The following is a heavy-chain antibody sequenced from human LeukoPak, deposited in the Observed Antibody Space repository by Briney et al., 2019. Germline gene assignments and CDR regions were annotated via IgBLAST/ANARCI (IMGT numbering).Heavy chain of an antibody. Sequence: GGSLRLSCAASGFTFSSYAMSWVRQAPGKGLEWVPAISGSGVSTYYADSVKGRFTISRDNSKNTLYLQMNSLRAEDTAVYYCAKDYEPLVGVHRWGDWFDPWGQGTLVTVSS. D-gene: IGHD1-26*01. V-gene: IGHV3-23*01. CDR2: ISGSGVST. CDR3: AKDYEPLVGVHRWGDWFDP. J-gene: IGHJ5*02. CDR1: GFTFSSYA.